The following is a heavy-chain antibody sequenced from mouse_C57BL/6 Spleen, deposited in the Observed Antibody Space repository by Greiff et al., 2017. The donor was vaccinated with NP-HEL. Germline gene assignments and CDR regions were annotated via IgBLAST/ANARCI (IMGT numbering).Heavy chain of an antibody. V-gene: IGHV1-69*01. CDR2: IDPSDSYT. CDR3: ARRGGTGTWSYYFDY. CDR1: GYTFTSYW. Sequence: VQLQQSGAELVMPGASVKLSCKASGYTFTSYWMHWVKQRPGQGLEWIGEIDPSDSYTNYNQKFKGKSTLTVDKSSSTAYMQLSSLTSEDSAVYYCARRGGTGTWSYYFDYGGQGTTLTVSS. D-gene: IGHD4-1*01. J-gene: IGHJ2*01.